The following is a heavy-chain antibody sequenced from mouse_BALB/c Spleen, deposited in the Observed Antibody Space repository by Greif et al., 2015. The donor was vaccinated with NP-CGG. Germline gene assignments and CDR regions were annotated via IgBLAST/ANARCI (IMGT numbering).Heavy chain of an antibody. J-gene: IGHJ2*01. CDR2: ISSGGGST. V-gene: IGHV5-12-1*01. CDR1: GFAFSSYD. Sequence: EVQLVESGGGLVKPGGSLKLSCAASGFAFSSYDMSWVRQTPEKRLEWVAYISSGGGSTYYPDTVKGRFTISRDNAKNSLFRQMSSLKSVDTAMYYCARLAFYYGYLDYWGQGTTLPISS. D-gene: IGHD1-1*01. CDR3: ARLAFYYGYLDY.